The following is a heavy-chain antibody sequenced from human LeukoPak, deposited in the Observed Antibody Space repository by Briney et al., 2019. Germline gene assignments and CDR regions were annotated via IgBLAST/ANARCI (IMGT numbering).Heavy chain of an antibody. CDR3: TRGILSGWVNSVGPAFDI. J-gene: IGHJ3*02. Sequence: GASLKVSCKASGYTFTSYYMHWVRQAPGQGLEWMGIINPSGGSTSYAQKFQGRVTMTRDMSTSTVYMELSSLRSEDTAVYYCTRGILSGWVNSVGPAFDIWGQGTMVTVSS. CDR2: INPSGGST. D-gene: IGHD6-19*01. CDR1: GYTFTSYY. V-gene: IGHV1-46*01.